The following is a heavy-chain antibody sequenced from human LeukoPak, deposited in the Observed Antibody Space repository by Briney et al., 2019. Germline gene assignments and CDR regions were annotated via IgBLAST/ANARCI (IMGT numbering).Heavy chain of an antibody. CDR3: ARLDFGSGIKPIYFFDY. V-gene: IGHV5-51*01. D-gene: IGHD3-10*01. CDR2: IYPGDSDT. CDR1: GYTITTFF. J-gene: IGHJ4*02. Sequence: GESLKISCKGFGYTITTFFIGWVRQMPGKGLEWMGIIYPGDSDTRYSPSFQGQVTISAVRSINTAYLQWSSLKASDTAMYYCARLDFGSGIKPIYFFDYWGQGTLVTVSS.